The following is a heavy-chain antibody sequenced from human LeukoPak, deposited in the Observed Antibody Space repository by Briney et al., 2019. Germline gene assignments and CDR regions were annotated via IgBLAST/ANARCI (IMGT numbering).Heavy chain of an antibody. CDR1: GFTFSSYA. J-gene: IGHJ4*02. D-gene: IGHD6-25*01. CDR2: ISGGGDTT. CDR3: AGISYSGTWPVGY. Sequence: YPGGSLRLSCAASGFTFSSYAMSWVRQAPGKGLEWVSGISGGGDTTYTADPVKGRFTISRDNSKNTLDLQMNSLRVEDTAVDYCAGISYSGTWPVGYWGQGTLVTVTA. V-gene: IGHV3-23*01.